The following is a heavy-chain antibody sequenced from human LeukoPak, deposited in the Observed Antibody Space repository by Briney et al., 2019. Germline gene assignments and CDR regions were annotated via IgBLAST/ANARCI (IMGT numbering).Heavy chain of an antibody. CDR3: ATGGVVGLVAGYFDY. CDR1: GYTFTDYY. CDR2: FDPEDGET. D-gene: IGHD2-15*01. V-gene: IGHV1-24*01. Sequence: ASVKVSCKASGYTFTDYYMHWVRQAPGKGLEWMGGFDPEDGETIYAQKFQGRVTMTEDTSTDTAYMELSSLRSEDTAVYYCATGGVVGLVAGYFDYWGQGTLVTVSS. J-gene: IGHJ4*02.